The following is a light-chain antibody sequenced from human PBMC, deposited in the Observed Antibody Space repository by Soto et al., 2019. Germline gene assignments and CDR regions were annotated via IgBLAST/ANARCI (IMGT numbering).Light chain of an antibody. J-gene: IGLJ3*02. Sequence: QSALTQPRSVSGSPGQSVTISCTGTGSNVGAYNFVSWYQQHPGKAPKLMIYDVTTRPSGVPDRFSGSKSGNTASLTISGFQAEDEGDYYFCSYADNSAWLFCGGTQLTVL. V-gene: IGLV2-11*01. CDR2: DVT. CDR3: CSYADNSAWL. CDR1: GSNVGAYNF.